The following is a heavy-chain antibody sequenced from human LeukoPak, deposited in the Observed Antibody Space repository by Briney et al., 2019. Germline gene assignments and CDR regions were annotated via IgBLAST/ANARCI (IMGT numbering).Heavy chain of an antibody. V-gene: IGHV4-59*08. CDR1: GASVSSDS. D-gene: IGHD2/OR15-2a*01. CDR3: ARHPFQYPFDH. Sequence: PSETLSLTCTVSGASVSSDSWSWIRQSPGKGLEWIGYIYHSGHTMSNPSLKSRVSLSLDTSNNQFSLKLSSVTAADTAVYYCARHPFQYPFDHWGQGTVVSVSS. J-gene: IGHJ5*02. CDR2: IYHSGHT.